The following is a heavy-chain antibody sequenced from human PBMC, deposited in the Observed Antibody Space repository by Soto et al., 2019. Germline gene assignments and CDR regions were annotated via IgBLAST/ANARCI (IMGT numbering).Heavy chain of an antibody. CDR3: ARDRSDYDILTGYEVDY. V-gene: IGHV3-11*01. Sequence: QVQLVESGGGLVKPGGSLRLSCAASGFTFSDYYMSWIRQAPGKGLEWVSYISSCGSTIYNADSVKGGFTISRDNAKNSLYLQMNSLRAEDTAVYYCARDRSDYDILTGYEVDYWGQGTLVTVSS. D-gene: IGHD3-9*01. CDR2: ISSCGSTI. CDR1: GFTFSDYY. J-gene: IGHJ4*02.